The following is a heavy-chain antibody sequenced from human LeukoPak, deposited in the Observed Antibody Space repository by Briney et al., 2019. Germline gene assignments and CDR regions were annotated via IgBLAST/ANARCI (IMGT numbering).Heavy chain of an antibody. CDR2: IYYSGST. V-gene: IGHV4-34*01. Sequence: PSETLSLTCAVYGGSFSGYYWSWVRQPPGKGLEWIGRIYYSGSTYYNPSLKSRVTISVDTSKNQFSLKLSSVTAADTAVYYCARDYRGYSYLRLPSWFDPWGQGTLVTVSS. J-gene: IGHJ5*02. D-gene: IGHD5-18*01. CDR3: ARDYRGYSYLRLPSWFDP. CDR1: GGSFSGYY.